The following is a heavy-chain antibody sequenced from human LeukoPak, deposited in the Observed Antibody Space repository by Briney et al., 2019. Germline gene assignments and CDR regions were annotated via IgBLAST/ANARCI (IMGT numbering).Heavy chain of an antibody. D-gene: IGHD2-2*03. Sequence: GGSLRLSCAASGFTFTSYSMNWVRQAPGRGLEWVSSISSSSRYIYYADSVKGRFTISRDNAKNSLYLQMNSLRAEDTAVYYCARDVGIGELDYWGQGTLVTVSS. CDR2: ISSSSRYI. J-gene: IGHJ4*02. CDR1: GFTFTSYS. CDR3: ARDVGIGELDY. V-gene: IGHV3-21*01.